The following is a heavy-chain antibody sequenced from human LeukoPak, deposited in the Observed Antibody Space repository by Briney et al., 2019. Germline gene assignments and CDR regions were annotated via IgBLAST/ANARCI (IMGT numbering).Heavy chain of an antibody. CDR2: ISGSGDNT. D-gene: IGHD3-22*01. V-gene: IGHV3-23*01. CDR1: GFTFSSYA. CDR3: AKASYYYDSSDRFDY. J-gene: IGHJ4*02. Sequence: GGSLRLSCAASGFTFSSYAMGWVRQAPGKGLEWVSAISGSGDNTDYADSMKGLCTISRDNSKNTLSLQMNSLRAEDTAVYYCAKASYYYDSSDRFDYWGQGTLVTVSS.